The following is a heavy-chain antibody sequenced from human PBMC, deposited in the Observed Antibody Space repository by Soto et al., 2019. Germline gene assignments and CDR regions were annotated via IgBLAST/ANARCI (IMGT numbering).Heavy chain of an antibody. CDR2: IYYSGST. CDR1: GGSISSYY. V-gene: IGHV4-59*01. D-gene: IGHD3-10*01. CDR3: ARAPRGNYGYPSYFDY. J-gene: IGHJ4*02. Sequence: SDTLSLTCTVSGGSISSYYWSWIRQPPGKGLEWIGYIYYSGSTNYNPSLKSRVTISVDTSKNQFSLKLSSVTAADTAMYYCARAPRGNYGYPSYFDYWGQGTLVTV.